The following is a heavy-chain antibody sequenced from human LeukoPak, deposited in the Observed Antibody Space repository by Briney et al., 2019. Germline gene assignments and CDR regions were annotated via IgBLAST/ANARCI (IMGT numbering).Heavy chain of an antibody. CDR2: INPSGGST. CDR1: GYTFTGYY. D-gene: IGHD1-1*01. Sequence: ASVKASCKASGYTFTGYYMHWVRQAPGQGLEWMGIINPSGGSTSYAQKFQGRITMTRDTSTSTVYMELSSLRSEDTAVYYCARNEGTTEPWFDPWGQGTLVTVSS. CDR3: ARNEGTTEPWFDP. V-gene: IGHV1-46*01. J-gene: IGHJ5*02.